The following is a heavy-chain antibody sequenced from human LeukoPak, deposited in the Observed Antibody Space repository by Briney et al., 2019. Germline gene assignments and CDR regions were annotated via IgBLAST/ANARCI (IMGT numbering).Heavy chain of an antibody. J-gene: IGHJ4*01. Sequence: HGGALRLSCAASGFTFSTYWMHWVRQAPGKGLVWVSRLSPDGSISIYADSVKGRFTVSRDNAKNTLYLQMNSLRAEDTAVYYCTRSPSLGGRYLGFDYWGHGALATASS. CDR2: LSPDGSIS. CDR3: TRSPSLGGRYLGFDY. D-gene: IGHD1-26*01. CDR1: GFTFSTYW. V-gene: IGHV3-74*01.